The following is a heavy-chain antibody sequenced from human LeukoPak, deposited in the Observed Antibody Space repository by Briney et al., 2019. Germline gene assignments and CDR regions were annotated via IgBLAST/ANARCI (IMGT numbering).Heavy chain of an antibody. D-gene: IGHD4-17*01. CDR3: ARDRSFYGDPVQN. V-gene: IGHV3-21*01. J-gene: IGHJ4*02. CDR1: GFTFSSYS. CDR2: ISSSSSYI. Sequence: GGSLRLSCAASGFTFSSYSMNWVRQAPGKGLEWVSSISSSSSYIYYADSVKGRFTISRDNAKNSLNLQMNSLRAEDTAVYYCARDRSFYGDPVQNWGQGTLVTVSS.